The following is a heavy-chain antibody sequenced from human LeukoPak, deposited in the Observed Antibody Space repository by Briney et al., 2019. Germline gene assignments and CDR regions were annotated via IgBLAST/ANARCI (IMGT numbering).Heavy chain of an antibody. CDR1: RFTSTSYE. V-gene: IGHV3-53*01. CDR2: IYSGSST. CDR3: ARAKPKNMVRGLIMRRESRYYFDY. J-gene: IGHJ4*02. Sequence: TLRPSCAASRFTSTSYEMNWVRQAPGKGLDWVSVIYSGSSTYYADSVKARFTISRDNSKSTLYIQMNSLRAEDTAVYYCARAKPKNMVRGLIMRRESRYYFDYWGQGTLVSVSS. D-gene: IGHD3-10*01.